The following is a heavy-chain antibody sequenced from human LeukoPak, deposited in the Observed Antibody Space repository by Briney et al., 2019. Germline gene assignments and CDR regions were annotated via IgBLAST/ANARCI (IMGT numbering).Heavy chain of an antibody. D-gene: IGHD2-21*02. V-gene: IGHV3-74*01. Sequence: GGSLRLSCAASGFTFSSYWMHWVRQAPGKGLVWVSRINSDGSTTNYADSVKGRFTISRDNAKNTLYLQMNSLRAEDTAFYYCARGGSCGGDCHLDWFDPWGQGTLVTVSS. J-gene: IGHJ5*02. CDR1: GFTFSSYW. CDR2: INSDGSTT. CDR3: ARGGSCGGDCHLDWFDP.